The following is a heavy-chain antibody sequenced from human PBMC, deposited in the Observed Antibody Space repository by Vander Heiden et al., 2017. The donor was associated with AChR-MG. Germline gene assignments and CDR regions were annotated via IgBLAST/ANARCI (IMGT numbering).Heavy chain of an antibody. Sequence: EVQLVASGGGLVQPGGSLRLSCAASGFTFSSYSMNWVRQAPGKGLEWVSYISSSSSTIYYADSVKGRFTISRDNAKNSLYLQMNSLRDEDTAVYYCARDDYGDFNPSYGMDVWCQGTTVTVSS. CDR3: ARDDYGDFNPSYGMDV. CDR1: GFTFSSYS. CDR2: ISSSSSTI. D-gene: IGHD4-17*01. J-gene: IGHJ6*02. V-gene: IGHV3-48*02.